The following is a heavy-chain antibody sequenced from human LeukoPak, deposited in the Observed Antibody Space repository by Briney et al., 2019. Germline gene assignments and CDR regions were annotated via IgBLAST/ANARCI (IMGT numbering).Heavy chain of an antibody. D-gene: IGHD1-7*01. CDR3: ARWGITGTLDWFDP. J-gene: IGHJ5*02. Sequence: ASVTVSCTASGYTFTGYYMHWVRQAPGQGLEWMGWINPNSGGTNYAQKFQGRVTMTRDTSISTAYMELSRLRSDDTAVYYCARWGITGTLDWFDPWGQGTLVTVSS. CDR1: GYTFTGYY. CDR2: INPNSGGT. V-gene: IGHV1-2*02.